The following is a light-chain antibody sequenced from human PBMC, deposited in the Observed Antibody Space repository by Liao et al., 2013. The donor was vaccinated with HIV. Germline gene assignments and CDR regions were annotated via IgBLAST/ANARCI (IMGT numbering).Light chain of an antibody. CDR2: YDS. CDR1: NIGSKT. Sequence: SYVLTQPPSVSVAPGKTAGITCGGNNIGSKTVHWYQQKPGQAPVLVIYYDSDRPSGIPERFSGSNSGNTATLTISGTQAMDEADYYCQAWDSNTGVFGAGTKVSV. J-gene: IGLJ1*01. CDR3: QAWDSNTGV. V-gene: IGLV3-21*01.